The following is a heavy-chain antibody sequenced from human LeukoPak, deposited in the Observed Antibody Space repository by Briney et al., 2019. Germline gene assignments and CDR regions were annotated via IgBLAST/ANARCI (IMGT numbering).Heavy chain of an antibody. CDR3: AIDAPGCSTISCYWSY. J-gene: IGHJ4*02. V-gene: IGHV3-23*01. D-gene: IGHD2-2*01. CDR2: ISGSGGST. CDR1: GFTFSTHA. Sequence: GGSLRLSCAASGFTFSTHAMSWARQAPGKGLEWVSTISGSGGSTYYADSVKGRFTISRDNSKNTLYLRMNSLRADDTAVYYCAIDAPGCSTISCYWSYWGQGTLVTVSS.